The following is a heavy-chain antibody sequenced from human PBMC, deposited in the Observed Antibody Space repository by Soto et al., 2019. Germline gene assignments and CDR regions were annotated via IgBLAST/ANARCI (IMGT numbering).Heavy chain of an antibody. CDR1: GFIVGGDY. CDR2: INSGGTT. J-gene: IGHJ4*02. V-gene: IGHV3-53*01. Sequence: PGGSLRLSCVASGFIVGGDYISWVRQAPGKGLDWVSVINSGGTTYFAESVKGRFTISKDNSKYTLYLQMDTLTAEDTAVYYCARGRSPSYFDYWGPGTLVTVSS. CDR3: ARGRSPSYFDY.